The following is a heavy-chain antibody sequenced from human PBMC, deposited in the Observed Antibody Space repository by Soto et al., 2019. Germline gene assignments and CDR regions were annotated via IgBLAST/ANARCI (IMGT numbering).Heavy chain of an antibody. CDR2: IYYSGST. Sequence: PSDTLSLTCTVSGGSISSYYWSWIRQPPGKGLEWIGYIYYSGSTNYNPSLKSRVTISVDTSKNQFSLKLSSVTAADTAVYYCARGNYGDYDFWGQGTLVTVSS. CDR1: GGSISSYY. J-gene: IGHJ4*02. CDR3: ARGNYGDYDF. D-gene: IGHD4-17*01. V-gene: IGHV4-59*01.